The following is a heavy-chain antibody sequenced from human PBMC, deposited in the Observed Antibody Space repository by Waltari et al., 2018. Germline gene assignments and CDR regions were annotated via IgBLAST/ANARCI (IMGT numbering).Heavy chain of an antibody. CDR1: GGTFSSYA. CDR3: AREGSFFVYYYGMDV. CDR2: IIPILGIA. J-gene: IGHJ6*02. D-gene: IGHD3-10*01. Sequence: QVQLVQSGAEVKKPGSSVKVSCKASGGTFSSYAISWVRQAPGQGLEWMGRIIPILGIANYAQKFQGRVTITADKSTSTAYMELSSLRSEDTAVYYCAREGSFFVYYYGMDVWGQGTTVTVSS. V-gene: IGHV1-69*04.